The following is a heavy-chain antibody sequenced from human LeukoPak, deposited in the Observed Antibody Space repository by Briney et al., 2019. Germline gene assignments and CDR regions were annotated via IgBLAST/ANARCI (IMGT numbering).Heavy chain of an antibody. V-gene: IGHV4-59*08. CDR2: IYSSGST. J-gene: IGHJ4*02. D-gene: IGHD4-17*01. CDR3: ARRNYGDYDHYFDY. CDR1: GGXISSYY. Sequence: PSETLSLTCTVSGGXISSYYWSWIRQPPGRGLEWIGYIYSSGSTNYNPSLKSRVTISVDTSRNQFSLKLSSVTAADTAVYYCARRNYGDYDHYFDYWGQGALVTVSS.